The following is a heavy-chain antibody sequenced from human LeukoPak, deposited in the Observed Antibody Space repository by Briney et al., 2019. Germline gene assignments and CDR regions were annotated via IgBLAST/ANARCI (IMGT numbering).Heavy chain of an antibody. Sequence: SQTLSLTCAISGDSVSSNSAAWNWIRQSPSRGLEWLGRTYYWSKWYNDYAVSVDSRITINPDTSKNQFSLQLNSVTPEDTAVYYCARDTGGGSGRVNWFDPWGQGTLVTVSS. J-gene: IGHJ5*02. CDR2: TYYWSKWYN. V-gene: IGHV6-1*01. CDR3: ARDTGGGSGRVNWFDP. CDR1: GDSVSSNSAA. D-gene: IGHD3-10*01.